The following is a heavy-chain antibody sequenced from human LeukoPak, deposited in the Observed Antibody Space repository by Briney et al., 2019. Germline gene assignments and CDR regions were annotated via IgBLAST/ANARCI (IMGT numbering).Heavy chain of an antibody. D-gene: IGHD3-22*01. CDR3: ARGLSYYDQYYFDY. V-gene: IGHV1-2*06. CDR1: GYTFTGYY. CDR2: INPNSGGT. J-gene: IGHJ4*02. Sequence: ASVKVSCKASGYTFTGYYMHWVRQAPGQGLEWMGRINPNSGGTNYAQKFQGRVTMTRDTSISTAYMELGRLRFDDTAVYYCARGLSYYDQYYFDYWGQGTLVTVSS.